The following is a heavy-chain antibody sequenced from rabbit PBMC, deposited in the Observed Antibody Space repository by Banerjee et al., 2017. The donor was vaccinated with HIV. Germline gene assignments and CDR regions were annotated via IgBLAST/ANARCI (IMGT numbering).Heavy chain of an antibody. CDR2: IYVGSSDNT. CDR3: AREIGTVGGAGYGDL. Sequence: QEQLEESGGDLVKPGASLTLTCTASGFTISSSYWICWVRQAPGKGLEWIACIYVGSSDNTHYASWVNGRFTGSKTSSTVDLKMTSLTAADTATYFCAREIGTVGGAGYGDLWGQGTLVTVS. CDR1: GFTISSSYW. J-gene: IGHJ3*01. D-gene: IGHD6-1*01. V-gene: IGHV1S45*01.